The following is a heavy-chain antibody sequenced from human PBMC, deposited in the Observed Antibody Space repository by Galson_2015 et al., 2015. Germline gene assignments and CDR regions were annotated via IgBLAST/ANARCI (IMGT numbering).Heavy chain of an antibody. Sequence: SGSIGYADSVKGRFTISRDNAKNSLYQQMNSLRAEDTALYYCAKDREAVAGTFDYWGQGTLVTVSS. CDR2: SGSI. CDR3: AKDREAVAGTFDY. J-gene: IGHJ4*02. V-gene: IGHV3-9*01. D-gene: IGHD6-19*01.